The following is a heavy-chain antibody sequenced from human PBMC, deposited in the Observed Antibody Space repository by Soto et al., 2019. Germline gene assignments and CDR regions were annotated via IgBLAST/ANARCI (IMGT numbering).Heavy chain of an antibody. J-gene: IGHJ6*02. CDR2: INTYNGNT. CDR1: GYTFTRYG. D-gene: IGHD3-16*01. V-gene: IGHV1-18*01. CDR3: AMVDVYVTPSPQDV. Sequence: QVQLVQSGAEVKNPGASVKVSCKASGYTFTRYGIGWARQAPGQGLEWMGWINTYNGNTNYAQNVQGRVTLTTDTSTSTAYMALRSLRSHDTAIYYCAMVDVYVTPSPQDVWGQGTTVIVSS.